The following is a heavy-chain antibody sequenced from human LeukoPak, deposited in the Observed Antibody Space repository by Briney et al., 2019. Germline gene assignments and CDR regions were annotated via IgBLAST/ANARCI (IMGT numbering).Heavy chain of an antibody. CDR3: ARDRPSSGQDY. D-gene: IGHD6-19*01. CDR1: GGSISSSSYY. J-gene: IGHJ4*02. Sequence: PSETLSLTCTVSGGSISSSSYYWGWIRQPPGKGLEWIGYIYYSGSTNYNPSLKSRVTISVDTSKNQFSLKLSSVTAADTAVYYCARDRPSSGQDYWGQGTLVTVSS. CDR2: IYYSGST. V-gene: IGHV4-61*01.